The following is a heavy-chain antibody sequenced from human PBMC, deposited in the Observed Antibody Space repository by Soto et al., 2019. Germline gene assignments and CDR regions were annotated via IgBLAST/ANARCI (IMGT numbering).Heavy chain of an antibody. V-gene: IGHV3-33*01. Sequence: QVQLVESGGGVVQPGRSLRLSCVASGFTFSSYGMHWVRQAPGKGLEWVALIWYDEGTEYYAYSVKGRFTISRDNSKNTLYLQRNSLRVEYTAVYYCASGWIMSIGTEFWGRGTLVTVSS. D-gene: IGHD2-2*03. J-gene: IGHJ4*02. CDR3: ASGWIMSIGTEF. CDR2: IWYDEGTE. CDR1: GFTFSSYG.